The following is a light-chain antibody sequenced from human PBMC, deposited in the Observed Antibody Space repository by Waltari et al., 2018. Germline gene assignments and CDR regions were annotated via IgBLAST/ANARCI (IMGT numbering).Light chain of an antibody. Sequence: QSALTQPPSASGSPGQSVTISCTGTSSDVGGYTCVSWYHQHPGKAPKLMIYDVSKRPSGVPDRFSGSKSGNTAYLTVSGLQAEDEADYYCNSYAGSNSVLFGAGTKLTVL. CDR2: DVS. V-gene: IGLV2-8*01. J-gene: IGLJ2*01. CDR3: NSYAGSNSVL. CDR1: SSDVGGYTC.